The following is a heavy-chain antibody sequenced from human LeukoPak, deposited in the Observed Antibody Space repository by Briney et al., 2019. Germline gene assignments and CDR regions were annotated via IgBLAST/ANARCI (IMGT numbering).Heavy chain of an antibody. CDR2: IYHSGST. Sequence: SQTLSLTCTVSGGSISSGGYYWSWIRQPPGKGLEWIGYIYHSGSTYYNPPLKSRVTISVDRSKNQFSLKLSSVTAADTAVYYCARQPSTVVTREGGEDYWGQGTLVTVSS. CDR3: ARQPSTVVTREGGEDY. D-gene: IGHD4-23*01. V-gene: IGHV4-30-2*01. J-gene: IGHJ4*02. CDR1: GGSISSGGYY.